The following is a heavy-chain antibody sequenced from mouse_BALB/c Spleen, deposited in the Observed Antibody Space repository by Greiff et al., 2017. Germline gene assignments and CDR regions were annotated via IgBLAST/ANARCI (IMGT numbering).Heavy chain of an antibody. Sequence: VQLQQSGAELAKPGASVTMSCKASGYTFTSYWMHWVKQRPGQGLEWIGYINPSTGYTEYNQKFKDKATLTADKSSSTAYMQLSSLTSEDSAVYYCTRSGGNYGFAYWGQGTLVTVSA. J-gene: IGHJ3*01. CDR1: GYTFTSYW. CDR3: TRSGGNYGFAY. D-gene: IGHD2-1*01. V-gene: IGHV1-7*01. CDR2: INPSTGYT.